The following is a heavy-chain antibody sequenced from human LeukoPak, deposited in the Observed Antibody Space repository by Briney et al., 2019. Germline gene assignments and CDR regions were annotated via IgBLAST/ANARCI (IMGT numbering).Heavy chain of an antibody. V-gene: IGHV4-59*08. Sequence: SETLSLTCTVSGGSISSYYWSWIRQPPGKGLEWIGYIYYSGSTNYNPSLKSRVTISVDTSKNQFSLKLSSVTAADTAVYYCATHHYYDSSGYFFAFDIWGQGTMVTVSS. CDR3: ATHHYYDSSGYFFAFDI. CDR2: IYYSGST. D-gene: IGHD3-22*01. CDR1: GGSISSYY. J-gene: IGHJ3*02.